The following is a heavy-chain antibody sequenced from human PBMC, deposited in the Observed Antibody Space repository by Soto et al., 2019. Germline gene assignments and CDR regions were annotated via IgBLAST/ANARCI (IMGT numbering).Heavy chain of an antibody. J-gene: IGHJ4*02. D-gene: IGHD3-10*01. CDR1: GYTFNNFL. Sequence: ASVKVSCKASGYTFNNFLMHWVRQAPGHSLEWMGYINAGTGNTRYSQGFQGRGTITRDTSASTAYMELNSLRSEDTAVYYCGRDKVGDTRPIDYWGQGTLVTVSS. V-gene: IGHV1-3*01. CDR3: GRDKVGDTRPIDY. CDR2: INAGTGNT.